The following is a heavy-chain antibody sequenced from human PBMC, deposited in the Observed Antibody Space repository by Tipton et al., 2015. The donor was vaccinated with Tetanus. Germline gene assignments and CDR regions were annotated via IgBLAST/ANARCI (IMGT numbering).Heavy chain of an antibody. CDR1: GFTFSSFG. V-gene: IGHV3-21*01. CDR3: ARVMVVVAATNGMDV. Sequence: GSLRLSCAASGFTFSSFGMTWVRQAPGKGLEWVSSITGNSSYIYYADSVKGRFTISRDNAKNSLYLQMNCLRAEDTAVYYCARVMVVVAATNGMDVWGQGTTVTVSS. CDR2: ITGNSSYI. J-gene: IGHJ6*02. D-gene: IGHD2-15*01.